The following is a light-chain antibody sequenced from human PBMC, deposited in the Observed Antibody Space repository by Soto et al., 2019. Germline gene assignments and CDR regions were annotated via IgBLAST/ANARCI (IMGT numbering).Light chain of an antibody. V-gene: IGKV3-15*01. CDR2: GAS. CDR1: QSVSSS. J-gene: IGKJ5*01. CDR3: QQYNNWPIT. Sequence: EIVLTQSPGTLSLSPGERVTLSCRASQSVSSSVAWYQRKPGQAPRLLIYGASTRATGIPARFSGSGSGTEFSLTISSLQSEDFAVYYCQQYNNWPITFGQGTRLEIK.